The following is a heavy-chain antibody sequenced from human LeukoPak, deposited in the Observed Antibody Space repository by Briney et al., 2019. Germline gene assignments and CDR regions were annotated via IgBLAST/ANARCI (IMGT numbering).Heavy chain of an antibody. D-gene: IGHD6-13*01. CDR3: ARGSASYSS. CDR2: INHSGST. V-gene: IGHV4-34*01. Sequence: EWIGEINHSGSTNYNPSLKSRVTISVDTSKNQFSLKLSSVTAADAAVYYCARGSASYSSWGQGTLVTVSS. J-gene: IGHJ4*02.